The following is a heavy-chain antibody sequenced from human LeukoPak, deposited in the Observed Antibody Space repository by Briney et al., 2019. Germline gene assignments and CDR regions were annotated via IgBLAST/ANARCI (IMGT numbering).Heavy chain of an antibody. CDR1: GGSINGYY. CDR2: THYSRDT. J-gene: IGHJ4*02. V-gene: IGHV4-59*08. D-gene: IGHD2-8*02. Sequence: SETLSLTCTVSGGSINGYYWSWIRPPPGEVLEWIAYTHYSRDTNYNPSLKSRASVSIDRSKTQLSVKLSCVSAADTAVYCCVRHTTLGYCTGERCHPIDHWGQAWLVTVPS. CDR3: VRHTTLGYCTGERCHPIDH.